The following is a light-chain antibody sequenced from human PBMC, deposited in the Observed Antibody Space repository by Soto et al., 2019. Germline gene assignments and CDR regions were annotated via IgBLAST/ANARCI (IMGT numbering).Light chain of an antibody. V-gene: IGKV3-15*01. Sequence: EVVMTQSPATLSVSPGERVSLSCRASQTVSSHLAWYQQKPGQAPRLLIYGTSTRATGIPARFSGGGSGTEFTLTISSLQSEDFAVYYCQRYDKWPLTFGGGTKVEIK. CDR2: GTS. CDR1: QTVSSH. CDR3: QRYDKWPLT. J-gene: IGKJ4*01.